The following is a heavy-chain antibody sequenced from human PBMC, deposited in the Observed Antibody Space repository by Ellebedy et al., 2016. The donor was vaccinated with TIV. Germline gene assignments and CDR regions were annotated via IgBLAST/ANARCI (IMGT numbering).Heavy chain of an antibody. V-gene: IGHV1-69*13. D-gene: IGHD4-17*01. Sequence: SVKVSXXASGGTFSSYAISWVRQAPGQGLEWMGGIIPIFGTANYAQKFQGRVTITADESTSTAYMELSSLRSEDTAVYYCARVHGDSDYFDYWGQGTLVTVSS. J-gene: IGHJ4*02. CDR3: ARVHGDSDYFDY. CDR1: GGTFSSYA. CDR2: IIPIFGTA.